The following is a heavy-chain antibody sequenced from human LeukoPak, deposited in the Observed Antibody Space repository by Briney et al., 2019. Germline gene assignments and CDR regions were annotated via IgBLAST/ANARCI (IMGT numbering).Heavy chain of an antibody. Sequence: AASVKVSCKASGYTFTSYAMHWVRQAPGQRLEWMGWINAGNGNTNYSQKFQGRVTITGDTSASTAYMELSSLRFEDTAVYYCARVAAYCGGDCSRYYFDYWGQGTLVTVSS. CDR1: GYTFTSYA. CDR3: ARVAAYCGGDCSRYYFDY. J-gene: IGHJ4*02. CDR2: INAGNGNT. D-gene: IGHD2-21*02. V-gene: IGHV1-3*01.